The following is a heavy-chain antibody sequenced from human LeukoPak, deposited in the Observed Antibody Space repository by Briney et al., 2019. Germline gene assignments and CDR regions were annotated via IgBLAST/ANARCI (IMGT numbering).Heavy chain of an antibody. Sequence: GGPLRLSCAASGFTFSSYSMNWVRQAPGKGLKWVSSISSSSSYIYYADSVKGRFTISRDNAKNSLYLQMNSLRAEDTAVYYCAREGDGYYGYFQHWGQGTLVTVSS. J-gene: IGHJ1*01. CDR2: ISSSSSYI. V-gene: IGHV3-21*01. CDR3: AREGDGYYGYFQH. CDR1: GFTFSSYS. D-gene: IGHD3-10*01.